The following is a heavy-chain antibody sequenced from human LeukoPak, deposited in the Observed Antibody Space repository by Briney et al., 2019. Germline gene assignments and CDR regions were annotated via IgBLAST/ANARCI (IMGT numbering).Heavy chain of an antibody. CDR1: GFTFSSYW. J-gene: IGHJ3*02. V-gene: IGHV3-21*01. CDR2: ISGTSNYI. Sequence: GGSLRLSCVAPGFTFSSYWMNWVRQAPGKGLEWVSSISGTSNYIYYADSVKGRFTISRDNSKSTLYLQMNSLRAEDTAVYYCARVEGYGTGAFDIWGQGTMVTVSS. CDR3: ARVEGYGTGAFDI. D-gene: IGHD6-25*01.